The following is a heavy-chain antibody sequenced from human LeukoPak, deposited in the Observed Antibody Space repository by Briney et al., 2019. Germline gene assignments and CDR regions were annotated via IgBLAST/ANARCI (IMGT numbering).Heavy chain of an antibody. CDR2: ISSSSTYI. J-gene: IGHJ4*03. D-gene: IGHD6-19*01. Sequence: PGGSLRLSCAASGFTFSSYSMNWVRQAPGTGLEWVSSISSSSTYINYADPVKGRFTISRDNAKNSLYLQMNSLRAEDTAVYYCARGDGSGWYPKYWGQGTAVTVSS. CDR3: ARGDGSGWYPKY. V-gene: IGHV3-21*01. CDR1: GFTFSSYS.